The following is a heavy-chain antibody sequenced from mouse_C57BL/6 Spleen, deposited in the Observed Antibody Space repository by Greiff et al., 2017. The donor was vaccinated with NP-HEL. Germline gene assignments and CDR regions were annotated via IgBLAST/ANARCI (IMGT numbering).Heavy chain of an antibody. D-gene: IGHD2-5*01. CDR3: AYSNYWYFDV. CDR2: ISYDGSN. V-gene: IGHV3-6*01. J-gene: IGHJ1*03. Sequence: VQRVESGPGLVKPSQSLSLTCSVTGYSITSGYYWNWIRQFPGNKLEWMGYISYDGSNNYNPSLKNRISITRDTSKNQFFLKLNSVTTEDTATYYCAYSNYWYFDVWGTGTTVTVSS. CDR1: GYSITSGYY.